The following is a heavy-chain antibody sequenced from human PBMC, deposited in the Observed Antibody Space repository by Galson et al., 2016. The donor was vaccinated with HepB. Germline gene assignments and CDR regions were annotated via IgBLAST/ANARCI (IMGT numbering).Heavy chain of an antibody. CDR3: ATVAWTDDYDSSGYYAEH. CDR2: ISSSTTHT. D-gene: IGHD3-22*01. Sequence: LRLSCAASGFNFNYYFMSWIRQAPGKGLEWVSYISSSTTHTNYADSVKGRFNISRDNAENSLYLQMNSLRAEDTAVYYCATVAWTDDYDSSGYYAEHWGQGTLGTVS. V-gene: IGHV3-11*06. CDR1: GFNFNYYF. J-gene: IGHJ1*01.